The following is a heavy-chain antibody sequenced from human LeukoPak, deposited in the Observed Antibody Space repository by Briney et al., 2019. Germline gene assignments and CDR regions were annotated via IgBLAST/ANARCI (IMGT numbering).Heavy chain of an antibody. Sequence: QAGGSLRLSCAASGFTFSRYWMSWVRQAPGKGLEWVANIKQDGSEKFYVDSVKGRFTISRDNAKNSLYLQMNSLRAEDTALYYCAKDRMIAAAGIGFWFDPWGQGTLVTVSS. V-gene: IGHV3-7*03. D-gene: IGHD6-13*01. CDR1: GFTFSRYW. J-gene: IGHJ5*02. CDR3: AKDRMIAAAGIGFWFDP. CDR2: IKQDGSEK.